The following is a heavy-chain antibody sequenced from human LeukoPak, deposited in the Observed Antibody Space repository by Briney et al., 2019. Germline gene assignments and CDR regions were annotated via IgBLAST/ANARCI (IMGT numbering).Heavy chain of an antibody. CDR1: GFTFSSYG. Sequence: GRSLRLSCAASGFTFSSYGMNWVRQAPGKGLEWVAVISYDGSNKYYADSVKGRFTISRDNSKNTLYLQMNSLRTEDTAVYYCAKEGYDILTGYCDYWGQGTLVTV. V-gene: IGHV3-30*18. CDR3: AKEGYDILTGYCDY. D-gene: IGHD3-9*01. CDR2: ISYDGSNK. J-gene: IGHJ4*02.